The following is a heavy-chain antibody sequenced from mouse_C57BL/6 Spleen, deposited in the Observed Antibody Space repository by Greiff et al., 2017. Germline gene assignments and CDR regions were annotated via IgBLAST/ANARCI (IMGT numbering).Heavy chain of an antibody. D-gene: IGHD3-3*01. CDR3: ARGDWRGYYFDY. CDR2: IDPSDSYT. Sequence: QVHVKQPGAELVMPGASVKLSCKASGYTFTSYWMHWVKQRPGQGLEWIGEIDPSDSYTNYNQKFKGKSTLTVDKSSSTAYMQLSSLTSEDSAVYYCARGDWRGYYFDYWGQGTTLPVSS. V-gene: IGHV1-69*01. J-gene: IGHJ2*01. CDR1: GYTFTSYW.